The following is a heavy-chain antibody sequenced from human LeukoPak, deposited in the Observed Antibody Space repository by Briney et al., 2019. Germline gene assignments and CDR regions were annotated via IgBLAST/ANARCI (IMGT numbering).Heavy chain of an antibody. CDR2: IYDSGRT. V-gene: IGHV4-61*01. CDR1: DGSISSGSYY. J-gene: IGHJ4*02. CDR3: ARGRGWLPPG. Sequence: SETLSLTCSVSDGSISSGSYYLNWIRQPPGKGLEWIGQIYDSGRTNYNPSLRSRVTISVDTSKNQISLKLRSVTAADTGVYYCARGRGWLPPGWGLGTLVTVSS. D-gene: IGHD5-12*01.